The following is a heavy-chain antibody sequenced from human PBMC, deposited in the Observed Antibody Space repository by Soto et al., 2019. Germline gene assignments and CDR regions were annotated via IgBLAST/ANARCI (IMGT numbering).Heavy chain of an antibody. D-gene: IGHD4-4*01. CDR1: GFTFSSYG. J-gene: IGHJ6*02. V-gene: IGHV3-30*18. CDR2: ISSDGTSG. Sequence: QVHLVESGGGVVQPGRSLRLSCAASGFTFSSYGMHWVRQAPGKGLEWVAVISSDGTSGLYADSVKGRFTISRDNSKNTLYLQMNSLRAEDTAMYYCAKVRVKDYYYYAMDVWGQGTTVTVSS. CDR3: AKVRVKDYYYYAMDV.